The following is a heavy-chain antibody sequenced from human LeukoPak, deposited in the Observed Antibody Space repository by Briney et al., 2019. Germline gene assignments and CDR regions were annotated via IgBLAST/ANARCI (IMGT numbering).Heavy chain of an antibody. CDR2: MNPNSGVT. D-gene: IGHD2-2*01. CDR1: GYTFTVNY. J-gene: IGHJ4*02. CDR3: TRGAGTSWFDY. V-gene: IGHV1-2*02. Sequence: ASVKVSCTPSGYTFTVNYLHWVRQAPGQGLEWVGWMNPNSGVTVYAQNFQGRVTITRDTSISTAYMELSSLTSDDTAVYYCTRGAGTSWFDYWGQGSLVTVSS.